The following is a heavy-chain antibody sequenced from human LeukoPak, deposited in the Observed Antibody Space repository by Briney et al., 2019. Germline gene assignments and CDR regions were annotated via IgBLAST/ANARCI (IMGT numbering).Heavy chain of an antibody. CDR2: IYNSGST. Sequence: SETLSLTCTVSGGSISSSSYYWGWIRQPPGKGLEWIGSIYNSGSTYYNPSLKSRVTISVDTSKNQFSLKLSSVTAADTAVYYCAVSWGSGGNWFDPWGQGTLVTVSS. D-gene: IGHD3-10*01. CDR1: GGSISSSSYY. J-gene: IGHJ5*02. CDR3: AVSWGSGGNWFDP. V-gene: IGHV4-39*07.